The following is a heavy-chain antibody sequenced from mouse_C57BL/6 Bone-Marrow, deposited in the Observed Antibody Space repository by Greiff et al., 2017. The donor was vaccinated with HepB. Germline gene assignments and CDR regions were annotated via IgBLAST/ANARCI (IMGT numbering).Heavy chain of an antibody. J-gene: IGHJ4*01. V-gene: IGHV1-81*01. CDR3: ARGPLNTTVVAKKMDY. CDR2: IYPRSGNT. D-gene: IGHD1-1*01. CDR1: GYTFTSYG. Sequence: QVQLQQSGAELARPGASVKLSCKASGYTFTSYGISWVKQRTGQGLEWIGEIYPRSGNTYYNEKFKGKATLTADKSSSTAYMELRSLTSEDSAVYFCARGPLNTTVVAKKMDYWGQGTSVTVSS.